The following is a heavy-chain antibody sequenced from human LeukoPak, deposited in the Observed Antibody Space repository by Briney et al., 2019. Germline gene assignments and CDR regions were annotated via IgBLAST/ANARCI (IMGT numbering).Heavy chain of an antibody. CDR3: ARDYSGSYYGWFDP. CDR1: GGTFSGNG. CDR2: IIPILGST. D-gene: IGHD1-26*01. Sequence: SVKVSCKASGGTFSGNGITWVRQAPGQGLEWMGGIIPILGSTKYAQKFQGRVAITTGVSTTTAYMELSSLRSDDTAVYYCARDYSGSYYGWFDPWRQGTLVTDSS. V-gene: IGHV1-69*05. J-gene: IGHJ5*02.